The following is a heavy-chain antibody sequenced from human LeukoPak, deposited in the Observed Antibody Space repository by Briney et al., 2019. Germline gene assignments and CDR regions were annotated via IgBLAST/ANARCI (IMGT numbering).Heavy chain of an antibody. Sequence: GGSLRLSCAASGFTFSSYAMSWVRQAPGKGLEWVSAISGSGGSTYYADSVKGRFTISRDNAKNSLYLQMNSLRDEDTAVYYCARDRGYSNYYDYWGQGTLVTVSS. V-gene: IGHV3-23*01. D-gene: IGHD4-11*01. CDR1: GFTFSSYA. CDR2: ISGSGGST. CDR3: ARDRGYSNYYDY. J-gene: IGHJ4*02.